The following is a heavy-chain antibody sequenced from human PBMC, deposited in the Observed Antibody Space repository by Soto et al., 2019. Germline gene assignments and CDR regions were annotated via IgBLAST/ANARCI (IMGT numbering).Heavy chain of an antibody. V-gene: IGHV1-2*02. CDR2: INPKTAAT. CDR1: GYPFSDYF. D-gene: IGHD2-2*01. CDR3: AGIKGGRKYHSGLDV. J-gene: IGHJ6*01. Sequence: ASVKVSCKPSGYPFSDYFIQWVRQAPGQGLELVSWINPKTAATNYAKKFQGRVSLTWDTSATPAYMELTRLRPDDTAVYYCAGIKGGRKYHSGLDVCGQGTTGIVYS.